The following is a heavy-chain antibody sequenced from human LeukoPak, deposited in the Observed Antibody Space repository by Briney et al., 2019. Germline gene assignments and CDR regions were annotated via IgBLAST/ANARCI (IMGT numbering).Heavy chain of an antibody. CDR2: ISSSSSYI. Sequence: PGGSLRLSCAASGFTFSSYSMNWVRQAPGKGLEWVSSISSSSSYIYYADSVKGRFTISRDNAKNSLYLQMNSLRAEDTAVYYCARGDGYNGLLFDPWGQGTLVTVSS. CDR1: GFTFSSYS. CDR3: ARGDGYNGLLFDP. V-gene: IGHV3-21*01. D-gene: IGHD5-24*01. J-gene: IGHJ5*02.